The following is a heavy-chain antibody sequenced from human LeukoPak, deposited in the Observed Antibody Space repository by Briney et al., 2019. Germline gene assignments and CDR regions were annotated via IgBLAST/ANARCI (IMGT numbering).Heavy chain of an antibody. CDR3: ASGTLGEGDY. D-gene: IGHD3-10*01. J-gene: IGHJ4*02. CDR2: ISSSSSYI. CDR1: GFTLSSYS. Sequence: GGSLRLSCAASGFTLSSYSMNWVRQAPGKGLEWVSSISSSSSYIYYADSVKGRLTVSRDNAKNSLYLQMNSLRAEDTAVYYCASGTLGEGDYWGQGTLVTVSS. V-gene: IGHV3-21*01.